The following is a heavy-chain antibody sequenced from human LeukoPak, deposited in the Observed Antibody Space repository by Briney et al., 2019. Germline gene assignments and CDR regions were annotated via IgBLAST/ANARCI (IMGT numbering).Heavy chain of an antibody. D-gene: IGHD2-2*01. J-gene: IGHJ4*02. V-gene: IGHV3-11*01. CDR1: GFTFSDYY. Sequence: GGSLRLSCAASGFTFSDYYMTWIRQAPGKGLEWVSYITSGGSNTYYADSMKGRFTISRDNAKNPLYLQVNSLRAEDTAVYYCARAYHDSLDYWGQGTLVTVSS. CDR2: ITSGGSNT. CDR3: ARAYHDSLDY.